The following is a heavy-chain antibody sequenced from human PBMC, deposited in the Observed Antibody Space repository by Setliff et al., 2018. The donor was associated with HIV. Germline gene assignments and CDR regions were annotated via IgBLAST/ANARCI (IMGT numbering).Heavy chain of an antibody. D-gene: IGHD3-3*01. CDR2: IYYIGNT. V-gene: IGHV4-31*03. CDR3: ARVPRITTLRNAFDI. CDR1: GGSISGGGYY. J-gene: IGHJ3*02. Sequence: SETLSLTCTVSGGSISGGGYYWSWIRQHLGKGLDWIGNIYYIGNTDYNPSLKSRVTISIDTSKNQFSLKLSSVTAADTAIYYCARVPRITTLRNAFDIWGQGTMVTVS.